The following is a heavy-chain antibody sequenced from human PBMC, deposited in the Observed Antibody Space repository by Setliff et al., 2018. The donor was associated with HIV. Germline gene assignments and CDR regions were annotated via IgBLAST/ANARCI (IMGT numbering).Heavy chain of an antibody. CDR1: GGSISTGGFY. J-gene: IGHJ4*02. Sequence: SETLSVTCTVSGGSISTGGFYWTWIRHHPGKGLEWLGYIYYSGTTYYNPSLKSRLSFSLDTSKMQFSLKLGSATAADTAVYYCARTMLRGVLALDSWGQGTVVTVSS. D-gene: IGHD3-10*01. CDR2: IYYSGTT. CDR3: ARTMLRGVLALDS. V-gene: IGHV4-31*03.